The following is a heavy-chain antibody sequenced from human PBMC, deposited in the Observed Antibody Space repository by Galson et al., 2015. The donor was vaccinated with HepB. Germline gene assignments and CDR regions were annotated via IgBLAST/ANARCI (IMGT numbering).Heavy chain of an antibody. V-gene: IGHV3-74*01. Sequence: SLRLSCAASGFTFSSYWMHWVRQAPGKGLVWVSRINSDGSSTSYADSVKGRFTISRDNAKNTLYLQMNSLRAEDTAVYYCARERKGGVFDYWGQGTLVTVSS. CDR3: ARERKGGVFDY. J-gene: IGHJ4*02. CDR1: GFTFSSYW. D-gene: IGHD1-26*01. CDR2: INSDGSST.